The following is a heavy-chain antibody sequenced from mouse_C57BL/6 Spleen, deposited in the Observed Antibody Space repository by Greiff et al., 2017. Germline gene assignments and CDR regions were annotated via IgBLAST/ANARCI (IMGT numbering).Heavy chain of an antibody. V-gene: IGHV5-9-1*02. D-gene: IGHD2-12*01. J-gene: IGHJ4*01. CDR3: TRDRDYTTNGGYYAMDY. Sequence: DVHLVESGEGLVKPGGSLKLSCAASGFTFSSYAMSWVRQTPEKRLEWVAYISSGGDYIYYADTVKGRFTISRDNARNTLYLQMSSLKSEDTAMYYCTRDRDYTTNGGYYAMDYWGQGTSVTVSS. CDR2: ISSGGDYI. CDR1: GFTFSSYA.